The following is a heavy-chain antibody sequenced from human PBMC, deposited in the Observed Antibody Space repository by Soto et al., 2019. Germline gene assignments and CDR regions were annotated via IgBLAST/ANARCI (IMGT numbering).Heavy chain of an antibody. V-gene: IGHV3-30-3*01. D-gene: IGHD6-19*01. J-gene: IGHJ4*02. Sequence: QVQLVESGGGVVQPGRSLRLSCAASGFTFSSYDMHWVRQAPGKGLEWVTLISHDGSNKYYADSVKGRFTISRDNSKNTLYLQMNSLRAEDTAVYYCAKDRQEWLVRMEFAYWGQGTLVTVSS. CDR2: ISHDGSNK. CDR1: GFTFSSYD. CDR3: AKDRQEWLVRMEFAY.